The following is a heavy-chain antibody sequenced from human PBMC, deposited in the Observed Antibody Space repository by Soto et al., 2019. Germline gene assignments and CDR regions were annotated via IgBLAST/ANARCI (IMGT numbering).Heavy chain of an antibody. Sequence: GGSLRLSCAASGFTFSSYGMHWVRQAPGKGLEWVAVIWYDGSNKYYADSVKGRFTISRDNSKNTLYLQMNSLRAEDTAVYYCAREYYDSSGYKAFDIWGQGTMVTVS. CDR1: GFTFSSYG. V-gene: IGHV3-33*01. D-gene: IGHD3-22*01. CDR3: AREYYDSSGYKAFDI. CDR2: IWYDGSNK. J-gene: IGHJ3*02.